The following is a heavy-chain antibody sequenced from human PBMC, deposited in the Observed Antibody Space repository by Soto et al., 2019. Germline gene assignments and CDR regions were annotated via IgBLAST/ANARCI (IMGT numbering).Heavy chain of an antibody. CDR1: GYSFTDYH. Sequence: GASVKVSCKASGYSFTDYHIHWVRQAPGQGLEWLGRINPKSGGTSTAQKFQGWVTMTTDTSISTASMELTRLTSDDTAIYYCARGDSTDCSNGVCSFFYNHDMDVWGQGTTVTGYS. CDR3: ARGDSTDCSNGVCSFFYNHDMDV. CDR2: INPKSGGT. V-gene: IGHV1-2*04. J-gene: IGHJ6*02. D-gene: IGHD2-8*01.